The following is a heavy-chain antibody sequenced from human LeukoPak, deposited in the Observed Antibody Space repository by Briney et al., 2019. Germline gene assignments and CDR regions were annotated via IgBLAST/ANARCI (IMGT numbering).Heavy chain of an antibody. V-gene: IGHV3-21*01. CDR3: ARDGLQYDILTGSHYYSGMDV. Sequence: GGSLRLSCAASGFTFSSYNMNWVRQAPGKGLEWVSSISSSSSYKYYADSVKGRLTISRDNAKNSLYLQVNSLRAEDTAVYYCARDGLQYDILTGSHYYSGMDVWGQGTTVTVSS. J-gene: IGHJ6*02. CDR1: GFTFSSYN. CDR2: ISSSSSYK. D-gene: IGHD3-9*01.